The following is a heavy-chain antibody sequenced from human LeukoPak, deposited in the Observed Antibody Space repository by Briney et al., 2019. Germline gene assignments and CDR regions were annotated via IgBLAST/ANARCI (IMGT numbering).Heavy chain of an antibody. D-gene: IGHD3-3*01. V-gene: IGHV4-59*01. CDR3: ASAIFVENAFDI. J-gene: IGHJ3*02. CDR2: VYYSGST. Sequence: SETLSLTCTDSGGSISSYYWSWIRQPPGKGLEWIGYVYYSGSTRYNPSLKSRVTISVDTSKSQFSLRLSSVTAADTAVYYCASAIFVENAFDIWGQGTMVTVSS. CDR1: GGSISSYY.